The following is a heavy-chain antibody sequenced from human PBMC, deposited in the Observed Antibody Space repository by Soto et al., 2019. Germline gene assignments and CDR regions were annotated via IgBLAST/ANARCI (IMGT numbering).Heavy chain of an antibody. D-gene: IGHD3-10*01. CDR2: SDHTGNT. J-gene: IGHJ4*02. V-gene: IGHV4-34*01. Sequence: QVQLQQWGAGLLKPSETLSLICALYGGSFSGYYWSWIRQPPGKGLEWIGESDHTGNTNYNPSLKSRVTISVDTSKNQLSLKLSSVTAADTAVYYCARGLSYYKPLDYWGQGTLVTVSS. CDR1: GGSFSGYY. CDR3: ARGLSYYKPLDY.